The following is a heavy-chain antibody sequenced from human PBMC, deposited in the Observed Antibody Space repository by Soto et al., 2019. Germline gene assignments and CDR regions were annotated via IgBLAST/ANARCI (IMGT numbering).Heavy chain of an antibody. V-gene: IGHV3-30*18. CDR3: AKDLFSRSGYKFFAFDI. Sequence: PGGSLRLSCAASGFTFSSYGMHWVRQAPGKGLERVAVISYDGSNKYYADSVKGRFTISRDNSKNTLYLQMNSLRAEDTAVYYCAKDLFSRSGYKFFAFDIWGQGTMVTVSS. J-gene: IGHJ3*02. CDR2: ISYDGSNK. CDR1: GFTFSSYG. D-gene: IGHD3-3*01.